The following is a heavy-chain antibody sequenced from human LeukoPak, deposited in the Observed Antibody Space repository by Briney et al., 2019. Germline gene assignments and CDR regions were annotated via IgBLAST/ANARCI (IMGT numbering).Heavy chain of an antibody. CDR3: ARGKLSYCGGDCYLDLSY. D-gene: IGHD2-21*02. Sequence: ASVKVSCKASGYTFTSYGISWVRQAPGQGLEWMGWISAYSGNTNYAQKLQGRVTMTTDTSTSTAYMELRSLRSDDTAVYYCARGKLSYCGGDCYLDLSYWGQGTLVTVSS. V-gene: IGHV1-18*01. CDR1: GYTFTSYG. J-gene: IGHJ4*02. CDR2: ISAYSGNT.